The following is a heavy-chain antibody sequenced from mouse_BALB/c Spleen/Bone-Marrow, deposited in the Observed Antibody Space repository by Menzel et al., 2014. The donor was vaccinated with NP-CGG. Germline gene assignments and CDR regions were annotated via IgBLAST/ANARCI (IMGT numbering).Heavy chain of an antibody. J-gene: IGHJ4*01. V-gene: IGHV1-69*02. CDR1: GYTFTSCW. CDR2: IDPSDSET. D-gene: IGHD2-3*01. CDR3: ARALGDGYYYAMDY. Sequence: QVQLQQSGAELVKPGAPVKLSYKASGYTFTSCWMNWVKQRPGRGLEWIGRIDPSDSETHYNQKFKDKATLTVDKSSSTAYIQLSSLTSEDSAVYYCARALGDGYYYAMDYWGQGTSVTVSS.